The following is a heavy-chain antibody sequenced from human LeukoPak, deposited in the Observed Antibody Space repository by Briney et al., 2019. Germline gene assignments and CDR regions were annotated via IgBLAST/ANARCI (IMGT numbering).Heavy chain of an antibody. CDR2: IYHSGST. CDR1: GYSISSGYY. V-gene: IGHV4-38-2*02. CDR3: ARATQYYDILTGYYT. Sequence: SETLSLTCTVSGYSISSGYYWGWIRQPPGKGLEWIGSIYHSGSTYYNPSLKSRVTISVDTSKNQFSLKLSSVTAADTAVYYCARATQYYDILTGYYTWGQGTLVTVSS. D-gene: IGHD3-9*01. J-gene: IGHJ4*02.